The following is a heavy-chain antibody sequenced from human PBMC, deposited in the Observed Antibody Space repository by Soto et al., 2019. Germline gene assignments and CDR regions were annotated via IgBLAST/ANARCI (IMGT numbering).Heavy chain of an antibody. V-gene: IGHV3-23*01. CDR2: ISGSGGST. D-gene: IGHD3-10*01. CDR1: GFTFSSYA. CDR3: AKDPEPLWFGEWLNWFDP. Sequence: GGSLRLSCAASGFTFSSYAMSWVRQAPGKGLEWVSAISGSGGSTYYADSVKGRFTISRDNSKNTLYLQMNSLRAEDTAVYYWAKDPEPLWFGEWLNWFDPWGQGTLVTVSS. J-gene: IGHJ5*02.